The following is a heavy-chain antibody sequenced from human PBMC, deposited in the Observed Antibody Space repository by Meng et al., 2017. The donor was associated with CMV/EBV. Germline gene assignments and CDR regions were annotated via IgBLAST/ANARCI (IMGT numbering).Heavy chain of an antibody. V-gene: IGHV3-64*02. CDR2: ISSNGGST. J-gene: IGHJ6*02. D-gene: IGHD6-13*01. CDR3: ASGLYSSPAYYYYGMDV. CDR1: GFTFSDYY. Sequence: GESLKISCAASGFTFSDYYMSWIRQAPGKGLEYVSAISSNGGSTYYADSVKGRFTISRDNSKNTLYLQMGSLRAEDMAVYYCASGLYSSPAYYYYGMDVWGQGTTVTVSS.